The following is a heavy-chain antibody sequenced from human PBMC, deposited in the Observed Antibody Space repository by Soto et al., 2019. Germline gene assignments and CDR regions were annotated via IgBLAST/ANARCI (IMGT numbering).Heavy chain of an antibody. Sequence: QVQLVQSGAEVKQPGASVKVSCKVSGYTFVSYGIAWVRQAPGQGLEWMGWISPYNGNTNYAQKLQGRVTMTTDTSTSIAYMDLTSLRSDDTAVYYCVRDQYFFDSSGYYDYWGQGTLVTVSS. CDR1: GYTFVSYG. D-gene: IGHD3-22*01. V-gene: IGHV1-18*01. J-gene: IGHJ4*02. CDR3: VRDQYFFDSSGYYDY. CDR2: ISPYNGNT.